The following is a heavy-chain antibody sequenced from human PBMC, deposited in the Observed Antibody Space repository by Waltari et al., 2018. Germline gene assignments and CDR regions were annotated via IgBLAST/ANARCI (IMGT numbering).Heavy chain of an antibody. J-gene: IGHJ4*02. CDR2: IYTSGST. CDR1: GGSISRGSYY. D-gene: IGHD6-13*01. CDR3: ARVTSSSWYEAIDY. Sequence: QVQLQESGPGLVKPSQTLSLTCTVSGGSISRGSYYWSWIRQPAGKGLEWIGRIYTSGSTNYNPSLKSRVTISVDTSKNQFSLKLSSVTAADTAVYYCARVTSSSWYEAIDYWGQGTLVTVSS. V-gene: IGHV4-61*02.